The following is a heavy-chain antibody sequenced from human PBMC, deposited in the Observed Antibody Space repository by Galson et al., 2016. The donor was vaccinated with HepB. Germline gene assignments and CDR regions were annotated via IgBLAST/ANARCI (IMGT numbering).Heavy chain of an antibody. CDR2: ISFDGSNK. CDR3: ARSKGYYYYAMDV. J-gene: IGHJ6*02. CDR1: GFTFSTYA. Sequence: LRLSCAASGFTFSTYAMHWIRQAPGKGLEWVAGISFDGSNKYYADSVKGRFTISRDNSKNTLYLQMNSLRPEDTAVHYCARSKGYYYYAMDVWGQGTTVTVSS. V-gene: IGHV3-30-3*01.